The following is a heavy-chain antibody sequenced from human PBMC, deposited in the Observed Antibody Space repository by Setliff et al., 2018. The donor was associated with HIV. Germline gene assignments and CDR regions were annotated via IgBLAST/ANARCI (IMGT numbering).Heavy chain of an antibody. D-gene: IGHD3-3*01. Sequence: ASVKVSCKASGYSFTTSGVSWVRQAPGQGLEWMGWINIRSGNTNYAQKFQGRVTMTTDTSTSTAYMELRSLRSDDTAAYYCARESGGVVIKGAYYYYMDVWGKGTTVTVSS. J-gene: IGHJ6*03. V-gene: IGHV1-18*01. CDR3: ARESGGVVIKGAYYYYMDV. CDR2: INIRSGNT. CDR1: GYSFTTSG.